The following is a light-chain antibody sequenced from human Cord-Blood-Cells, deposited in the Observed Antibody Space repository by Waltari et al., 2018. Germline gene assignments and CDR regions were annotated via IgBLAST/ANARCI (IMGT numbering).Light chain of an antibody. CDR3: QQYYSTPWT. V-gene: IGKV4-1*01. CDR1: QSVQYSSNNKNN. Sequence: DIVMTQSPVSLAVSLCERHTINCKSSQSVQYSSNNKNNLAWDHQKPGKPPKLLIYWASTRETGVPERFSGSGSGTDLTLTISSLQAEDVAVYYCQQYYSTPWTFGQGTKVEIK. J-gene: IGKJ1*01. CDR2: WAS.